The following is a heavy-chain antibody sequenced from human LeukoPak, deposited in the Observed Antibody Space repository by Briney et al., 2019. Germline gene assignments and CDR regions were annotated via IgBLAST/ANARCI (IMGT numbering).Heavy chain of an antibody. Sequence: KTSETLSLTCAVYGGSFSGYYWSWIRQPPGKGLEWIGEINHSGSTNYNPSLKSRVTISVDTSKNQFSLKLSSVTAADTAVYYCARVLPAIWKLRFLEWLSGPMDVWGKGTTVTVSS. V-gene: IGHV4-34*01. CDR2: INHSGST. D-gene: IGHD3-3*01. J-gene: IGHJ6*03. CDR1: GGSFSGYY. CDR3: ARVLPAIWKLRFLEWLSGPMDV.